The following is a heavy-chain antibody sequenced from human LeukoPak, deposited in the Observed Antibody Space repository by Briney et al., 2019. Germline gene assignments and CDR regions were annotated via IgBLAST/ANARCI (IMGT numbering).Heavy chain of an antibody. J-gene: IGHJ6*02. CDR2: IYYSGST. D-gene: IGHD3-3*01. Sequence: PSETLSLTCTVSGGSVSSGSYYWSWIRQPPGKGLEWIGYIYYSGSTNYNPSLKSRVTISVDTSKNQFSLKLSSVTAADTAVYYCARARFKHLYGMDVWGQGTTVTVSS. V-gene: IGHV4-61*01. CDR1: GGSVSSGSYY. CDR3: ARARFKHLYGMDV.